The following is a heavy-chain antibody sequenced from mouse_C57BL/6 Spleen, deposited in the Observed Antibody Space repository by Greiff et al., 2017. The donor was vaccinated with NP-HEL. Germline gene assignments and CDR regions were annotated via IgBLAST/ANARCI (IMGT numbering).Heavy chain of an antibody. Sequence: VQLQQSGPELVKPGASVKISCKASGYAFSSSWMNWVKQRPGKGLEWIGRIYPGDGDTNYNGKFKGKATLTADKSSSTAYIQLSSLTSEDSAVYFCARFSYDAQVYWGQGTSVTVSS. V-gene: IGHV1-82*01. CDR2: IYPGDGDT. CDR1: GYAFSSSW. D-gene: IGHD2-4*01. CDR3: ARFSYDAQVY. J-gene: IGHJ4*01.